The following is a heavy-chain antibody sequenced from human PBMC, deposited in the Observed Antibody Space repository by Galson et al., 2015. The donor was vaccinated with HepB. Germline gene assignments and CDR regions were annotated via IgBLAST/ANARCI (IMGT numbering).Heavy chain of an antibody. J-gene: IGHJ4*02. Sequence: SLRLSCAASGFTFSNAWMNWVRQAPGKGLEWVGRIKSKTDGGTTDYAAPVKGRFTISRDDSKNTLYLQMNSLKTEDAAVYYCTTETFQLGIDYWGQGTLVTVSS. CDR3: TTETFQLGIDY. CDR2: IKSKTDGGTT. CDR1: GFTFSNAW. D-gene: IGHD6-13*01. V-gene: IGHV3-15*07.